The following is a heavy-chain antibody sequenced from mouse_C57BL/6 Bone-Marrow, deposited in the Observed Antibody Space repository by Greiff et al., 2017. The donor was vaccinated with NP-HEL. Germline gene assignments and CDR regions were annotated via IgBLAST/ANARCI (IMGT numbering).Heavy chain of an antibody. CDR3: ARGYYGSFDY. CDR1: GYTFTDYY. Sequence: EVQLQQSGPVLVKPGASVKLSCKASGYTFTDYYMNWVKQSPGKSLEWIGVINPYNGGTSYNQKFKGKVTLAVDKSSSTAYMELTSLTSEDSAVYYCARGYYGSFDYGGQGTTLTVTA. V-gene: IGHV1-19*01. D-gene: IGHD1-1*01. CDR2: INPYNGGT. J-gene: IGHJ2*01.